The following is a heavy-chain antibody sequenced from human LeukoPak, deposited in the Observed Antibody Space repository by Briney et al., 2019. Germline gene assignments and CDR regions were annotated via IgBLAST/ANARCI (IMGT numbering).Heavy chain of an antibody. V-gene: IGHV1-2*02. CDR2: INPNSGGT. J-gene: IGHJ4*02. CDR3: ARNRGLLWFGELLYYFDY. D-gene: IGHD3-10*01. Sequence: AAVKVSCKASGYTFTGYYMHWVRQAPGQGLEGMGWINPNSGGTNYAQKFQGRVTMTRDTSISTAYMELSRLRSDDTAVYYCARNRGLLWFGELLYYFDYWGQGTLVTVSS. CDR1: GYTFTGYY.